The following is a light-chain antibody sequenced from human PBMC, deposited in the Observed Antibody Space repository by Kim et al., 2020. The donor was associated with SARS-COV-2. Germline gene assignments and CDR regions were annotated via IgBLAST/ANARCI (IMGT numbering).Light chain of an antibody. J-gene: IGKJ4*01. Sequence: SLSPGERANLSCRASQSVNTDLAWYQHKSGQAPRLLIYDTSNRAPAIPARFSGSGSGTDFTLTIDTLEPEDVAVYYCQQRWRWPLTFGGGTKLGIK. V-gene: IGKV3-11*01. CDR1: QSVNTD. CDR2: DTS. CDR3: QQRWRWPLT.